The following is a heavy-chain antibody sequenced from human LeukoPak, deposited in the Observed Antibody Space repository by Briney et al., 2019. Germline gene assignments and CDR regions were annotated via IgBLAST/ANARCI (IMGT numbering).Heavy chain of an antibody. CDR1: GGSISSSSYY. CDR2: IYYSGST. V-gene: IGHV4-39*07. J-gene: IGHJ4*02. Sequence: SETLSLTCTVSGGSISSSSYYWGWIRQPPGKGLEWIVSIYYSGSTYYNPSLKSRVTISVDTSKNQFSLKLSSVTAADTAVYYCARVRLEFSGSYHHFDYWGQGTLVTVSS. D-gene: IGHD1-26*01. CDR3: ARVRLEFSGSYHHFDY.